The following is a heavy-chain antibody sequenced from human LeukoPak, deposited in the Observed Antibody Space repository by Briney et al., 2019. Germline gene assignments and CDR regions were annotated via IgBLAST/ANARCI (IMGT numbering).Heavy chain of an antibody. Sequence: SVTVSCKASGGTFSSYAISWVRQAPGQGLEWMGGIIPIFGTANYAQKFQGRVTITADESTSTAYMELSSLRSEDTAVYYCAHYSSSWNAEYFQHWGQGTLVTVSS. V-gene: IGHV1-69*01. CDR1: GGTFSSYA. J-gene: IGHJ1*01. D-gene: IGHD6-13*01. CDR2: IIPIFGTA. CDR3: AHYSSSWNAEYFQH.